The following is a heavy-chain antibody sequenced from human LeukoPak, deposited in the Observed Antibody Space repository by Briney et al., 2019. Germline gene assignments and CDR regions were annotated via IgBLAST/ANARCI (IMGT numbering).Heavy chain of an antibody. V-gene: IGHV3-23*01. D-gene: IGHD3-22*01. CDR1: GFTFSSYA. Sequence: GGSLRLSCAGSGFTFSSYAVSWVRQAPGKGLEWVSAISHSSSGTYYVDSVKGRLTISRDNSKNTLYMQMNSLRAEDTAVYYCAKVINSGYYYYFDYWGQGTLVTVSS. J-gene: IGHJ4*02. CDR3: AKVINSGYYYYFDY. CDR2: ISHSSSGT.